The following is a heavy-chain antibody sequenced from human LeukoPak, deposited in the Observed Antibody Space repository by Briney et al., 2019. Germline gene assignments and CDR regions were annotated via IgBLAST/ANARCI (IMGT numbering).Heavy chain of an antibody. CDR2: INSDGRSA. D-gene: IGHD6-13*01. V-gene: IGHV3-74*01. J-gene: IGHJ4*02. Sequence: PGGSLRLSCAASGFAFSRYWMHWVRQAPGKGLVWVSRINSDGRSAVYADSVKGRFTISRDNAQNSLYLQMNSLRAEDTAIYYCATSTAAAGTDWGQGTLVTVSS. CDR3: ATSTAAAGTD. CDR1: GFAFSRYW.